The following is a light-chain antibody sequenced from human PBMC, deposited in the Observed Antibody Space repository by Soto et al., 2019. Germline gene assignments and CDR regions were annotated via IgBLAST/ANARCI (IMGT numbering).Light chain of an antibody. Sequence: SYELTQAPSVSVAPGQTARITCGGNNIAIKSVHWYQQKPGQAPVLVVYDDGDRPSGIPERFSGSNSGNTATLTITRVEAGYEADYHWQVWYSSSDHRVVFGGWTKVTVL. V-gene: IGLV3-21*02. J-gene: IGLJ2*01. CDR3: QVWYSSSDHRVV. CDR1: NIAIKS. CDR2: DDG.